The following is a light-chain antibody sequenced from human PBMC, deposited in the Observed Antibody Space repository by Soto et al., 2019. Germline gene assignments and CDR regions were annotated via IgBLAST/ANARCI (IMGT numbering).Light chain of an antibody. CDR3: SSYGGNNNLV. CDR1: SSDVGGYNY. Sequence: QSVLTQPPSASGSPGQSVTISCTGTSSDVGGYNYVSWHQQHPGKAPKLMIYEVNKRPSGVPARFSGSKFGNTASLTVSGLQAEDEADYYCSSYGGNNNLVFGGGTKLTVL. V-gene: IGLV2-8*01. J-gene: IGLJ2*01. CDR2: EVN.